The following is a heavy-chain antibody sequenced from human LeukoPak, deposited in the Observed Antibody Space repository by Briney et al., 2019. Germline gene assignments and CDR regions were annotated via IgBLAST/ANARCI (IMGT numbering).Heavy chain of an antibody. V-gene: IGHV3-30*02. D-gene: IGHD5-12*01. CDR1: GFIFSSYG. J-gene: IGHJ5*02. Sequence: GGSLRLSCAASGFIFSSYGMHWVRQAPGKGLEWVAFIRYDGSNKYYADSMKGRFTISRDNSKNTPYLQMNSLRAEDTAVYYCAKGGSGYFWDWFDPWGQGTLVTVSS. CDR2: IRYDGSNK. CDR3: AKGGSGYFWDWFDP.